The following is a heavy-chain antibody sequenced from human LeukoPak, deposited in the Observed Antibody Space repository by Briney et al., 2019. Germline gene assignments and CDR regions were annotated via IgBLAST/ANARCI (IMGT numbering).Heavy chain of an antibody. J-gene: IGHJ4*02. D-gene: IGHD6-13*01. V-gene: IGHV1-58*02. CDR1: GCTFNSYV. CDR3: ARETAKSSSIDF. Sequence: ASVKVSCKASGCTFNSYVMQWVRQARGQRLEWIGWIVVGSGNTNYAQKFQERVTITRDMSTSTAYMELSSLRTEDTAVYYCARETAKSSSIDFWGQGTLVTVSS. CDR2: IVVGSGNT.